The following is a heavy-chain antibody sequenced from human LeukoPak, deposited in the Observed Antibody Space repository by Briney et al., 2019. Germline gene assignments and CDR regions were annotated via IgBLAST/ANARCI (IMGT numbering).Heavy chain of an antibody. CDR2: IWYDGSNK. Sequence: GRSLRLSCAASGFTFSSYGMHWVRQAPGKGLEWVAVIWYDGSNKYYADSVKGRFTISRDNSKNTLYLQMNSLRAEDTAVYYCARDIVYGDCRDAIDIWGQGTMVTVSS. D-gene: IGHD4-17*01. CDR3: ARDIVYGDCRDAIDI. CDR1: GFTFSSYG. J-gene: IGHJ3*02. V-gene: IGHV3-33*01.